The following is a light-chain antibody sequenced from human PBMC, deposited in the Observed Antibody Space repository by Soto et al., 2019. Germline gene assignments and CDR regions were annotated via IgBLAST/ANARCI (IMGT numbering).Light chain of an antibody. CDR3: QQYDSSSPT. CDR1: QNISVW. CDR2: DAS. V-gene: IGKV1-5*01. J-gene: IGKJ2*01. Sequence: DIQMTQSPSTLSASVGDGVTITCRASQNISVWLAWYQQRPGKAPKFLIYDASSLATVVPSRFSGSGSGTEFTLTTRSLQPDDFATYYCQQYDSSSPTFGQGTKLEIK.